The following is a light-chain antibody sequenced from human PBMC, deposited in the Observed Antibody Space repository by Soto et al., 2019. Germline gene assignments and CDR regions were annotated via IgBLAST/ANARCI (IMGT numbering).Light chain of an antibody. Sequence: QSALTQPASVSGSPGQSITISCTRTSSDVGRYNYVSWYQHHPGKVPKLIVYQVNYRPSGVSNRFSGSKSGTTASLTISGLQAEDEADYYCTSYTTISTRVFGTGTKLTVL. V-gene: IGLV2-14*01. CDR1: SSDVGRYNY. J-gene: IGLJ1*01. CDR2: QVN. CDR3: TSYTTISTRV.